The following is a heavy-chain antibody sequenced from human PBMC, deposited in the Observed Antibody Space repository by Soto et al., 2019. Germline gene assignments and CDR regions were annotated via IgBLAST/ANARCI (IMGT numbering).Heavy chain of an antibody. CDR1: GGSISISNW. D-gene: IGHD3-22*01. V-gene: IGHV4-4*02. J-gene: IGHJ3*02. Sequence: PSETLSLTCAVSGGSISISNWWSWVRRPPEKGLEWIGEIYHSGSTNYNPSLKSRVTISVDKSKNQFSLKLSSVTAADTAVYYCARKTYYYDSSGYYLPKVGAFGIWGQGTMVTVSS. CDR3: ARKTYYYDSSGYYLPKVGAFGI. CDR2: IYHSGST.